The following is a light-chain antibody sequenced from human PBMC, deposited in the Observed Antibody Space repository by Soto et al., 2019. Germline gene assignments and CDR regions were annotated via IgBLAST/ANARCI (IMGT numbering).Light chain of an antibody. Sequence: QSALTQPASVSGSPGQSITISCTGTSSDIGGYNYVSWYQQHPGKAPKLIIYDVSNRPSGVSIRFSGSKSGNTASLTISGLQAEDEADYYCSSYISSSTLDVVFGGGTKLTVL. CDR2: DVS. CDR1: SSDIGGYNY. CDR3: SSYISSSTLDVV. V-gene: IGLV2-14*01. J-gene: IGLJ2*01.